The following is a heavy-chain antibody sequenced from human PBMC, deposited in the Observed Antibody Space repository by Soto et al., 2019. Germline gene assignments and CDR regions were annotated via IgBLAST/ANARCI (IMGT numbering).Heavy chain of an antibody. CDR3: TRANWYSEY. Sequence: PSETLSLTCTVSGASIRSYCWSWIRQPPGKGLEWIGYLCYSGNTHYNPSLKSRLSISIDTSKNQFSLNLTSLTAADTAIYYCTRANWYSEYWGQGTLVTVSS. V-gene: IGHV4-59*01. D-gene: IGHD7-27*01. CDR2: LCYSGNT. CDR1: GASIRSYC. J-gene: IGHJ4*02.